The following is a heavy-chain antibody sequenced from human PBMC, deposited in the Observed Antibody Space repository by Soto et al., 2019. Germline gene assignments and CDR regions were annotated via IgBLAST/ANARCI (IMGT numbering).Heavy chain of an antibody. J-gene: IGHJ6*02. CDR2: ISTYSGNT. D-gene: IGHD3-16*01. Sequence: QVQLVQSGDEVKKPGASVKVSCKASGYIFVNYGIAWVRQAPGQGLEWMGWISTYSGNTHYAGRVQGRLTMTTDTSTSTAYMDLGSLTSDDAAVDYCSMVDNYVTPTPQDVWGQGTTVTVSS. CDR1: GYIFVNYG. CDR3: SMVDNYVTPTPQDV. V-gene: IGHV1-18*01.